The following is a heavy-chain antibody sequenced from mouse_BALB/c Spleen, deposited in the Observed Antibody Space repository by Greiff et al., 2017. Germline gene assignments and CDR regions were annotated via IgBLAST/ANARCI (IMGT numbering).Heavy chain of an antibody. CDR2: ISSGSSTI. J-gene: IGHJ3*01. CDR1: GFTFSSFG. Sequence: EVKVVESGGGLVQPGGSRKLSCAASGFTFSSFGMHWVRQAPEKGLEWVAYISSGSSTIYYADTVKGRFTISRDNPKNTLFLQMTSLRSEDTAMYYCARARGLREFAYWGQGTLVTVSA. D-gene: IGHD2-4*01. V-gene: IGHV5-17*02. CDR3: ARARGLREFAY.